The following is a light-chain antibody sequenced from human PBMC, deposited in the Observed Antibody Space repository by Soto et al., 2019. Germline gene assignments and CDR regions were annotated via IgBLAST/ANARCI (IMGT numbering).Light chain of an antibody. CDR3: QQYGSSPWT. V-gene: IGKV3-20*01. Sequence: EIVLTQSPGTLSLSPGERATLSCRASQSVSSSYLAWYQQKPGQAPRLLIYGASSRAPGIPDRFSGSGSETDFTLTISRLEPEDFAVYYCQQYGSSPWTFGQRTKVEIK. J-gene: IGKJ1*01. CDR2: GAS. CDR1: QSVSSSY.